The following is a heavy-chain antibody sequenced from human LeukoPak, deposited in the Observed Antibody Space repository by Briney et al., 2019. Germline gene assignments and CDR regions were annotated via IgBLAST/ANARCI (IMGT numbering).Heavy chain of an antibody. J-gene: IGHJ3*01. Sequence: SETLSLTCTVSGGSVRSDSYYWSWIRQPPGKGLEWIGYVYYSGSTNYNPSLKSRVTISVDTSKNQFSLKLRSVTAADAAVYYCVREAATDYYDSSGYYRQTEVFDAWGQGTMVTVSS. CDR1: GGSVRSDSYY. CDR3: VREAATDYYDSSGYYRQTEVFDA. D-gene: IGHD3-22*01. V-gene: IGHV4-61*01. CDR2: VYYSGST.